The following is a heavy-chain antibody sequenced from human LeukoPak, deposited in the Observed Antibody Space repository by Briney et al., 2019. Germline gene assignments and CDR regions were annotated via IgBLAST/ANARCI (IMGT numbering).Heavy chain of an antibody. CDR3: ATYYYDSSGHPHFDY. CDR1: GGSFSSYY. J-gene: IGHJ4*02. V-gene: IGHV4-59*01. D-gene: IGHD3-22*01. Sequence: SETLSLTCTVSGGSFSSYYWSWIRQPPGKGLEWIGYIYYSGSTNYNPSLKSRVTISVDTSKNQFSLKLSSVTAADTAVYYCATYYYDSSGHPHFDYWGQGTLVTVSS. CDR2: IYYSGST.